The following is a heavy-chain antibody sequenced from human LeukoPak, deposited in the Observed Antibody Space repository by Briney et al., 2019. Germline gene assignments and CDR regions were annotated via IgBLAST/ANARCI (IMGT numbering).Heavy chain of an antibody. CDR3: ASMDSAMALGY. D-gene: IGHD5-18*01. Sequence: PSRTLSLTCTVSGGSISSGDYYWSWIRQPPGKGLEWIGFIYYSGSTHYNPSLKSRVIISVDTSKNQFSLRLTSVTAADTAVYYCASMDSAMALGYWGQGTLVTVSS. CDR1: GGSISSGDYY. J-gene: IGHJ4*02. CDR2: IYYSGST. V-gene: IGHV4-30-4*01.